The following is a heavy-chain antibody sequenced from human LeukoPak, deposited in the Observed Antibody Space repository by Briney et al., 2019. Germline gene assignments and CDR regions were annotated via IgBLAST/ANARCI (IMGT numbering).Heavy chain of an antibody. CDR1: GFTFSTYD. J-gene: IGHJ3*02. CDR3: ARKSNIAVPGPPPFDI. CDR2: ICYDGSTK. V-gene: IGHV3-33*01. Sequence: PGGSLRLSCTASGFTFSTYDMHWVRQAPGKGLEWVTVICYDGSTKYYADSVKGRFTISRDNSKNTLYLQMNSLRAEDTAVYYCARKSNIAVPGPPPFDIWGQGTMVTVSS. D-gene: IGHD6-19*01.